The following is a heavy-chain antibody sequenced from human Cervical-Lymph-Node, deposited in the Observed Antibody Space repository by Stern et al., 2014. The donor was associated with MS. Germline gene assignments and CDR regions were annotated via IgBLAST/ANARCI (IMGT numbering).Heavy chain of an antibody. CDR3: AKVAPSTRGAFDY. CDR2: ISGGGRTT. D-gene: IGHD3-10*01. V-gene: IGHV3-23*04. J-gene: IGHJ4*02. Sequence: VQLVQSGGGSVQPGRSLRLSCAASGFTFDNYAMNWVRQAPGKGLEWVSGISGGGRTTYYADSVKGRFTISRDNSKNTLYLQMKSLRAEDTAAYYCAKVAPSTRGAFDYWGLGTLVNVSP. CDR1: GFTFDNYA.